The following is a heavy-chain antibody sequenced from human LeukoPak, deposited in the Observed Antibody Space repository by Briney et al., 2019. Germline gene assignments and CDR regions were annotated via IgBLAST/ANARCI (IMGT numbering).Heavy chain of an antibody. CDR3: AKGGASVTRYVDY. Sequence: GGSLRLSCVGSGVIVRSNYMTWVRQAPGKGLEWVSILYHGGSTYYADSVKGRFSISRDTSKNTLYLQMNSLRPEDTAVYYCAKGGASVTRYVDYWGQGTLVTVSS. CDR2: LYHGGST. V-gene: IGHV3-66*01. D-gene: IGHD4-17*01. CDR1: GVIVRSNY. J-gene: IGHJ4*02.